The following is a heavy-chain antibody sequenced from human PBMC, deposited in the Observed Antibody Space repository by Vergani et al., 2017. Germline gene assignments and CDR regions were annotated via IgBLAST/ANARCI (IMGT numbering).Heavy chain of an antibody. CDR1: GGTFSSYA. CDR3: ASGIAATDAFDI. CDR2: IIPNSGGT. J-gene: IGHJ3*02. D-gene: IGHD6-13*01. Sequence: QVQLVQSGAEVKKPGSSVKVSCKASGGTFSSYAISWVRQAPGQGLEWMGGIIPNSGGTNYAQKFQGRVTMTRDTSISTAYMELSRLRSDETAVYYCASGIAATDAFDIWGQGTMVTVSS. V-gene: IGHV1-2*02.